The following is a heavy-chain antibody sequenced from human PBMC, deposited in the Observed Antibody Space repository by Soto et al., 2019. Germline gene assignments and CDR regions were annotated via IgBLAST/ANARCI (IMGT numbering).Heavy chain of an antibody. CDR2: INTDGGSS. V-gene: IGHV3-74*03. CDR1: GFTFSGHW. D-gene: IGHD2-2*01. J-gene: IGHJ3*02. Sequence: EVQLVESGGDLVQPGGSLRLSCAASGFTFSGHWMHWVRQVPGKGLEWVSRINTDGGSSAYADSVKGRFTISRDNAKNTLYLQMKGLIAEDTAVYYCAREAGYCSRTSCYRRAFDTWGQGTTVTVSS. CDR3: AREAGYCSRTSCYRRAFDT.